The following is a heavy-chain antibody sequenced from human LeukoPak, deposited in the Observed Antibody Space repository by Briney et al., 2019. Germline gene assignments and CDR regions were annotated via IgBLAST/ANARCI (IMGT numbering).Heavy chain of an antibody. J-gene: IGHJ4*02. V-gene: IGHV4-4*07. CDR3: AIIAAAGTPAYIDY. D-gene: IGHD6-13*01. CDR1: GGSISSYY. Sequence: SETLSLTCTISGGSISSYYWSWIRQPAGKGLEWIRRIYTSGSTNYNPSLKSRVTMSVDTSKNQFSLKLSSVTAADTAVYYCAIIAAAGTPAYIDYWGQGTLVTVSS. CDR2: IYTSGST.